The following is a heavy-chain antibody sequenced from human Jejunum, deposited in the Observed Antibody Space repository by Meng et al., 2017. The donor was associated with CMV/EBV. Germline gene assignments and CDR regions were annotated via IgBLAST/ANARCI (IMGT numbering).Heavy chain of an antibody. CDR1: GFTVSTSF. J-gene: IGHJ4*02. CDR3: ARLSPAGLIFDY. D-gene: IGHD3-16*01. Sequence: SCAASGFTVSTSFMSWVRQAPGKGLEWVSLIYGSGNTYYADSVKGRFTISRDNSKNTLYLQMSSLRAEDTAVYYCARLSPAGLIFDYWGQGTLVTSPQ. CDR2: IYGSGNT. V-gene: IGHV3-53*01.